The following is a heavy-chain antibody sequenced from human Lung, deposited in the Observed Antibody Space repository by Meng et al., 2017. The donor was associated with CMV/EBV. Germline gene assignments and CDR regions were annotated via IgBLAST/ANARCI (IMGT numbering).Heavy chain of an antibody. Sequence: GEXXRISCAASGFTFDDYGMSWVRQAPGKGLEWVSGINWNGGSTGYADSVKGRFTISRDNAKNSLYLQMNSLRAEDTALYYCARGGYSSGWYGNYFDYWGKGTXVTVSS. CDR3: ARGGYSSGWYGNYFDY. CDR2: INWNGGST. V-gene: IGHV3-20*04. J-gene: IGHJ4*02. CDR1: GFTFDDYG. D-gene: IGHD6-19*01.